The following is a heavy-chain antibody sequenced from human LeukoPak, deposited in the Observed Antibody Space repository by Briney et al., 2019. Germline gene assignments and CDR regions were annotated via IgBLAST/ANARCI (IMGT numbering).Heavy chain of an antibody. CDR3: AKDRSGDIVVVPAAKGGYYFDY. Sequence: PGGSLRLSCAASGFTFRSYAMSWVRQAPGKGLEWVSVISGSGGSTYYADSVKGRFTISRDNSKNTLYLQMNSLRAEDTAVYYCAKDRSGDIVVVPAAKGGYYFDYWGQGTLVTVSS. CDR1: GFTFRSYA. J-gene: IGHJ4*02. D-gene: IGHD2-2*01. V-gene: IGHV3-23*01. CDR2: ISGSGGST.